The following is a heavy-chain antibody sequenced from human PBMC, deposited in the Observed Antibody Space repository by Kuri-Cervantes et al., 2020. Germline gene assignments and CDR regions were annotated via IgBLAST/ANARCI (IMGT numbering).Heavy chain of an antibody. D-gene: IGHD3-3*01. CDR3: ARAERQYYDFWSGYSYYYYYMDV. J-gene: IGHJ6*03. CDR1: GFTFNIYT. CDR2: ISYHGSDK. Sequence: GESLKISCTASGFTFNIYTMHWVRQAPGKGLEWVAVISYHGSDKHYADSAKGRFTISRDNAKNSLYLQMNSLRAEDTAVYYCARAERQYYDFWSGYSYYYYYMDVWGKGTTVTVSS. V-gene: IGHV3-30-3*01.